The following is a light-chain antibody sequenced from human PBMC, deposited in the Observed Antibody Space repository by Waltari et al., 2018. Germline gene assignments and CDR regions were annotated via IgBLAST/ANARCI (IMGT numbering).Light chain of an antibody. Sequence: EIVLTQSPGTLSLSPGERATLSCRASQTVSSSYLAWYQQKPGQAPRLLIYGASGRATGIPDRFSCSGSGTDFTLTISRLEPEDFAVYYCQQYGSSPRTFGQGTKVEIK. CDR3: QQYGSSPRT. CDR1: QTVSSSY. CDR2: GAS. V-gene: IGKV3-20*01. J-gene: IGKJ1*01.